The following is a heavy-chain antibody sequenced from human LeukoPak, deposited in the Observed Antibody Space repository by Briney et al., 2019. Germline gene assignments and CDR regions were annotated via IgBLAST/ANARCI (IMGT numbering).Heavy chain of an antibody. V-gene: IGHV4-39*07. D-gene: IGHD5-24*01. CDR3: ARDPVRWLQLGFDY. Sequence: SETLSLTCTVSGGSISSSSYYWGWIRQPPGKGLEWIGSIYYSGSTYYNPSLKSRVTISVDTSKNQFSLKLSSVTAADTAVYYCARDPVRWLQLGFDYWGQGTLVTVSS. J-gene: IGHJ4*02. CDR1: GGSISSSSYY. CDR2: IYYSGST.